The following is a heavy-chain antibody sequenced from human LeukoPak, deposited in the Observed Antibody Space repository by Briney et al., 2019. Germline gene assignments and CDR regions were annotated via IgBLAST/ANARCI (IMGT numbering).Heavy chain of an antibody. Sequence: SVKVSCKASGYTFTSYGISWVRQAPGQGLEWMGRIIPILGIANYAQKFQGRVTITADKSTSTAYMELSSLRSEDTAVYYCARAHHYDILTGYSFWGQGTLVTVSS. CDR2: IIPILGIA. CDR1: GYTFTSYG. D-gene: IGHD3-9*01. V-gene: IGHV1-69*04. J-gene: IGHJ4*02. CDR3: ARAHHYDILTGYSF.